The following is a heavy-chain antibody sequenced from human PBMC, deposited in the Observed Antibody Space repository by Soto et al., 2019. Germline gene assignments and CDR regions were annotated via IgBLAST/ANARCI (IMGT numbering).Heavy chain of an antibody. CDR2: INGDGSST. D-gene: IGHD6-19*01. J-gene: IGHJ5*02. Sequence: EVQLVESGGGLVQPGGSLRLSCAASGFTFSSYWIHWVRQAPGKGLVWVSRINGDGSSTTYADSVKGRFTISRDNAKNTLYLQMNSLRAEDTAVYYCARDGRGYRSGWFYLDPWGQGTLVTVSS. CDR3: ARDGRGYRSGWFYLDP. V-gene: IGHV3-74*01. CDR1: GFTFSSYW.